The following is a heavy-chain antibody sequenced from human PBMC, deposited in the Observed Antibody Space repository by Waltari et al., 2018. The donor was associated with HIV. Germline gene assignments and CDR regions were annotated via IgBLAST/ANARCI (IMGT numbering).Heavy chain of an antibody. D-gene: IGHD3-22*01. Sequence: QVQLVQSGAEVKKPGASVKVSCKVSGYTLTELSMHWVRQAPGKGLEWMGGFDPEDGETSYAQKFQGRVTMTEDTSTDTAYMELSSLRSEDTAVYYCATAIPPIYDITAPGYYYGMDVWGQGTTVTVSS. CDR2: FDPEDGET. CDR1: GYTLTELS. V-gene: IGHV1-24*01. CDR3: ATAIPPIYDITAPGYYYGMDV. J-gene: IGHJ6*02.